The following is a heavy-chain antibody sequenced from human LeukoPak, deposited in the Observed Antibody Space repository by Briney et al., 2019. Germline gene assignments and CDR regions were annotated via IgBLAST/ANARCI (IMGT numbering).Heavy chain of an antibody. D-gene: IGHD4/OR15-4a*01. V-gene: IGHV3-23*01. CDR2: ISGSGGTT. J-gene: IGHJ4*02. CDR1: GFIFSSYG. CDR3: ARRAGAYSHPYDY. Sequence: GGSLRLSCAASGFIFSSYGMSWVRQAPGKGLEWVSGISGSGGTTYYADSVKGRPTISRDNSKNTLYLQMNSLRAEDAAVYYCARRAGAYSHPYDYWGQGTLVTVSS.